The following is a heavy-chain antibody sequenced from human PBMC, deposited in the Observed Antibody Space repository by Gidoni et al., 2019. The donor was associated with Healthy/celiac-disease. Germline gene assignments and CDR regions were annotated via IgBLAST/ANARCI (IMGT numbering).Heavy chain of an antibody. CDR1: GYTFTSYD. J-gene: IGHJ6*02. CDR2: MNPNSGNT. CDR3: ATRYCSGGSCHYYYYYGMDV. V-gene: IGHV1-8*01. Sequence: QVQLVQSGAEVKKPGASVQVSCKASGYTFTSYDLNWVRQATGQGLEWMGWMNPNSGNTGYAQKFQGRVTMTRNTSISTAYMELSSLRSEDTAVYYCATRYCSGGSCHYYYYYGMDVWGQGTTVTVSS. D-gene: IGHD2-15*01.